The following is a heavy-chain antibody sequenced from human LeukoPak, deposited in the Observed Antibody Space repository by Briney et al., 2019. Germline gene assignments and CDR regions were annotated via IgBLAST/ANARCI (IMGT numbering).Heavy chain of an antibody. CDR2: IYYSGST. Sequence: PSETLSLTCTVSGGYISSGDHYWSWIRQPPGKGLEWIGYIYYSGSTYYNPSLKSRVTISVDTSKNQFSLKLSSVTAADTAVYYCARDLADCSGGSCYDNWGQGTLVTVSS. CDR1: GGYISSGDHY. V-gene: IGHV4-30-4*01. D-gene: IGHD2-15*01. CDR3: ARDLADCSGGSCYDN. J-gene: IGHJ4*02.